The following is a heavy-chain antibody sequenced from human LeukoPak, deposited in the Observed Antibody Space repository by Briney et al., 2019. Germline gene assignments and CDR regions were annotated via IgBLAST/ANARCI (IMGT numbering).Heavy chain of an antibody. Sequence: ASVKVPCKASGGTFSSYAILWVPQAPRQGLEWMAGIIPIFGTANYAQKFQGRVTITVDESTSTAYMELVCQCAEDTSYYYCATFLYGDYVEFDYRGQGTLVTVSS. CDR1: GGTFSSYA. V-gene: IGHV1-69*13. CDR3: ATFLYGDYVEFDY. CDR2: IIPIFGTA. J-gene: IGHJ4*02. D-gene: IGHD4-17*01.